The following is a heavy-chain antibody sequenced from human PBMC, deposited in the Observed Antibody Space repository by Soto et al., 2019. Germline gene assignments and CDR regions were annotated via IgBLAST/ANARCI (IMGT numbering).Heavy chain of an antibody. CDR1: GFTFSNYA. Sequence: SLRLSCTASGFTFSNYAMSWVRQAPDKGLEWVSAISGRGGSTYYADSVKGRFTISRDNSKNTLYLQMNSLRAEDTAVYYCAKRWKQYGMDVWGQGTTVTVSS. J-gene: IGHJ6*02. D-gene: IGHD2-15*01. CDR3: AKRWKQYGMDV. V-gene: IGHV3-23*01. CDR2: ISGRGGST.